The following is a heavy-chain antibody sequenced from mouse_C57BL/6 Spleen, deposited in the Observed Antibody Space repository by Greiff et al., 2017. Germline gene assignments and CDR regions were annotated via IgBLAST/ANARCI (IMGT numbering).Heavy chain of an antibody. J-gene: IGHJ2*01. CDR3: ARRVVTTPYYFDY. D-gene: IGHD2-5*01. CDR1: GYTFTSYW. V-gene: IGHV1-69*01. CDR2: IDPSDSYT. Sequence: VQLQQSGAELVMPGASVKLSCKASGYTFTSYWMHWVKQRPGQGLEWIGEIDPSDSYTNYNQKFKGKSTLTVDKSSSTAYMQLSSLTSEDSAVYYCARRVVTTPYYFDYWGQGTTLTVSS.